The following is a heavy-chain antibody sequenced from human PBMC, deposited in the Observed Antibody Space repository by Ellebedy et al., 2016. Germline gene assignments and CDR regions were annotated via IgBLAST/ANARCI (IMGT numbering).Heavy chain of an antibody. CDR2: ISYDGSNK. Sequence: GGSLRLSXAASGFTLSSYAMHWVRQAPGKGLEWVAVISYDGSNKYYADSVKGRFTISRDNSKNTLYLQMNSLRAEDTAVYYCARGSGNQFAKRTAHIDYWGQGTLVTVSS. D-gene: IGHD3-3*01. CDR3: ARGSGNQFAKRTAHIDY. CDR1: GFTLSSYA. V-gene: IGHV3-30-3*01. J-gene: IGHJ4*02.